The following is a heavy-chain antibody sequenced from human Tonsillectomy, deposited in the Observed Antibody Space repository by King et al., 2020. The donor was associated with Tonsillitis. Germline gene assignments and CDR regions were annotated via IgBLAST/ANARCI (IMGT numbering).Heavy chain of an antibody. CDR3: AAGYSSGWYFSQYFDI. Sequence: QLVQSGAEVKKPGSSVKVSCKASGGTFSSYAISWVRQAPGQGLEWMGGIIPIFGTANYAQKFQGRVTITADESTSTAYMELSRLRSEDTAVYYCAAGYSSGWYFSQYFDIWGQGTMVTVSS. CDR2: IIPIFGTA. CDR1: GGTFSSYA. V-gene: IGHV1-69*01. D-gene: IGHD6-19*01. J-gene: IGHJ3*02.